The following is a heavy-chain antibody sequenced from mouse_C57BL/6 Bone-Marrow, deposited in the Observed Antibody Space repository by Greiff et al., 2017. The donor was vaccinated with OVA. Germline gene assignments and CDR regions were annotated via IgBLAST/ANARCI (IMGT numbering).Heavy chain of an antibody. Sequence: EVKVVESGEGLVKPGGSLKLSCAASGFTFSSYAMSWVRQTPEKRLEWVAYISSGGDYIYYADTVKGRFTISRDNARNTLYLQMSSLKSEDTAMYYCTRAGGVTFDYWGQGTTLTVSS. CDR2: ISSGGDYI. V-gene: IGHV5-9-1*02. CDR1: GFTFSSYA. CDR3: TRAGGVTFDY. J-gene: IGHJ2*01. D-gene: IGHD2-2*01.